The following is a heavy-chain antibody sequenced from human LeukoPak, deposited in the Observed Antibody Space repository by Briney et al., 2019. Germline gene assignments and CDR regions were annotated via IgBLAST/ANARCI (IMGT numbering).Heavy chain of an antibody. Sequence: GGSLRLSCAASGFTFSSFGMHWVRQAPGKGLEWVAGISYDGSSKYYADSVKGRFTISRDNSRNTLYLHMNGLRAEDTSVDYCARDPAFGAFDIWGRGTLVTVSS. CDR3: ARDPAFGAFDI. J-gene: IGHJ3*02. D-gene: IGHD3-10*01. V-gene: IGHV3-30*03. CDR1: GFTFSSFG. CDR2: ISYDGSSK.